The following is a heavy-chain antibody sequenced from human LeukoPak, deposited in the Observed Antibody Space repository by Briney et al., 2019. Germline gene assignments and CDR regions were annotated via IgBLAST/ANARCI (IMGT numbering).Heavy chain of an antibody. CDR2: IKQDGSEK. CDR1: GFTFSSYW. J-gene: IGHJ3*01. Sequence: PGGSLRLSCAASGFTFSSYWMSWVRQAPGKGLERLAHIKQDGSEKYHVDSVKGRFTISRDNAKNSLYLQMNSLRAEDTAVYYCARGGSYYYDILTGYFFRDWGQGTMVTVSS. V-gene: IGHV3-7*03. D-gene: IGHD3-9*01. CDR3: ARGGSYYYDILTGYFFRD.